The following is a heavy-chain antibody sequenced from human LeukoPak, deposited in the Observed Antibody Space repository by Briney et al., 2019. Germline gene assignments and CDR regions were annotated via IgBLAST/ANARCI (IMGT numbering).Heavy chain of an antibody. CDR3: ATIATAATA. CDR2: IYYSGST. V-gene: IGHV4-59*03. Sequence: SKTLSLTCTVSGASISTYYWSWIRQPPGRGLEWVGYIYYSGSTNYNPSLKSQVTISLDTSKNQFSLKLSSVTAADTAVYYCATIATAATAWGQGTLVTVSS. J-gene: IGHJ4*02. CDR1: GASISTYY. D-gene: IGHD6-13*01.